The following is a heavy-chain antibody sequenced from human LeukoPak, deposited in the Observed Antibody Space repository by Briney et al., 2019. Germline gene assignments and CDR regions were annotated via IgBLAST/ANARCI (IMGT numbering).Heavy chain of an antibody. D-gene: IGHD3-16*01. Sequence: PGGSLRLSCAASGFTFSSYGMHWVRQAPGKGLEWVAVISYDGSNKYYADSVKGRFTISRDNSKNTLYLQMNSLRAEDTAVYYCAEEVPGGGALDYWGQGTLVTVSS. CDR1: GFTFSSYG. CDR2: ISYDGSNK. V-gene: IGHV3-30*18. J-gene: IGHJ4*02. CDR3: AEEVPGGGALDY.